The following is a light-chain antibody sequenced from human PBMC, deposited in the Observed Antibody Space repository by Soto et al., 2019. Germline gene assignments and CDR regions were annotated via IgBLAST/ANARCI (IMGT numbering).Light chain of an antibody. CDR1: SSNIGRNT. V-gene: IGLV1-44*01. CDR2: TND. CDR3: STWDGSLNAVL. J-gene: IGLJ2*01. Sequence: QSVLTQPPSTSGTPGQRVTISCSGSSSNIGRNTVNWYQQLPGTAPKLLIYTNDQRPSGVPDRFSGSKSDSSASLAISGLQSEDEADDYCSTWDGSLNAVLFGGWTKLTVL.